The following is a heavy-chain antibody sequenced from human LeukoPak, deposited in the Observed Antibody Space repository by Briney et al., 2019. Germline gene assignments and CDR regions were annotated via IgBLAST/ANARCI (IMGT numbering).Heavy chain of an antibody. J-gene: IGHJ3*02. CDR1: GFTFSDYY. Sequence: GGSLRLSCAASGFTFSDYYMSWIRQAPGKGLEWVSYISSSSSYTNYADSVKGRFTISRDNAKNPLYLQMNSLRAEDTAVYYCARGSDYCDSSGIPQAFDIWGQGTMVTVSS. CDR3: ARGSDYCDSSGIPQAFDI. D-gene: IGHD3-22*01. V-gene: IGHV3-11*06. CDR2: ISSSSSYT.